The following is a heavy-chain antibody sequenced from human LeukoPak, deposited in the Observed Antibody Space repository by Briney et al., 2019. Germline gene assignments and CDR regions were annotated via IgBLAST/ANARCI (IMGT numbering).Heavy chain of an antibody. CDR2: ISSDGSDT. Sequence: GGSLRLSCAASGFTFSSYWMHWVRQAPGKGLVWVSRISSDGSDTTYADSVKGRFTISRDNAKKMLYLQMNGLRVDDTAVYYCTRAPYHGDYVSWAWGQGTLVTVSS. J-gene: IGHJ4*02. D-gene: IGHD4-17*01. V-gene: IGHV3-74*01. CDR1: GFTFSSYW. CDR3: TRAPYHGDYVSWA.